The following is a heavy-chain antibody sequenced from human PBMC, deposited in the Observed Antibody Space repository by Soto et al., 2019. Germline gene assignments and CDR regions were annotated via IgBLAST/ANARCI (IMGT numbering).Heavy chain of an antibody. CDR3: ARVYYYASWFDP. J-gene: IGHJ5*02. V-gene: IGHV4-34*01. CDR1: GGSFSGDY. D-gene: IGHD3-10*01. Sequence: SETLSLTCAVYGGSFSGDYWSWIRQPPGKGLEWIGEINHSGSTNYNPSLKSRVTISVDTSKNQFSLKLSSVTAADTAVYYCARVYYYASWFDPWGQGTLVTVSS. CDR2: INHSGST.